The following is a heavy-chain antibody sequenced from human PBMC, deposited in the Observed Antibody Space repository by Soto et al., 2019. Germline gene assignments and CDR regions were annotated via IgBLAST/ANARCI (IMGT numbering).Heavy chain of an antibody. J-gene: IGHJ6*03. V-gene: IGHV3-49*03. Sequence: GWSLRLSCAGSGFTCSDYAMSWFRKAPGKGLEWVGYIRSKTYGGATEYAASVKGRFTISRDDSKSIAYLQMSSLKTEDTAVFYCSRVTTLVSGSYKYTDVWGKGTTVTVSS. CDR1: GFTCSDYA. CDR3: SRVTTLVSGSYKYTDV. CDR2: IRSKTYGGAT. D-gene: IGHD3-16*01.